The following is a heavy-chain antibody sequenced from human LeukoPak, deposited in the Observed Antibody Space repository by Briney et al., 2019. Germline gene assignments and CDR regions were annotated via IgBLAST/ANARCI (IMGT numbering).Heavy chain of an antibody. V-gene: IGHV4-39*07. CDR1: GGSISRYY. CDR2: MFDSRYV. D-gene: IGHD2-2*01. CDR3: ARAANAWYYFDY. J-gene: IGHJ4*02. Sequence: SSETLSLTCTVSGGSISRYYWAWIRQPPGKGLEWIGSMFDSRYVFYNPSLKSQVTISVDTSKNQFSLKLTSVSAADTAVYFCARAANAWYYFDYWGQGTLVTVSS.